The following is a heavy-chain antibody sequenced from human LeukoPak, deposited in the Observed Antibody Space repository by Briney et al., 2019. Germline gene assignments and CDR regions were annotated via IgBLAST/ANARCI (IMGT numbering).Heavy chain of an antibody. V-gene: IGHV3-30-3*01. CDR3: ARGRITIFGVVDNWFDP. Sequence: GGSLRLSCAASGFTFSSYAMHWVRQAPGKGLEWVAVISYDGSNKYYADSVKGRFTISRDNAKNSLYLQMNSLRAEDTAVYYCARGRITIFGVVDNWFDPWGQGTLVTVSS. J-gene: IGHJ5*02. CDR1: GFTFSSYA. D-gene: IGHD3-3*01. CDR2: ISYDGSNK.